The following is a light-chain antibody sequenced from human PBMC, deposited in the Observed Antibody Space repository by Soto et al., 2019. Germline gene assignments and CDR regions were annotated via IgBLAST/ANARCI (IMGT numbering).Light chain of an antibody. CDR3: QQYYSTPRGT. CDR1: QTILYSSNNKNY. Sequence: DIVMTQSPDSLAVSLGERATINCKSSQTILYSSNNKNYLAWYQQKPGQPPKLLIYWASTREFGVPDRFSGSGSGTDFTLTISSLQAEDVAVYYCQQYYSTPRGTFGQGTKVEIK. V-gene: IGKV4-1*01. CDR2: WAS. J-gene: IGKJ1*01.